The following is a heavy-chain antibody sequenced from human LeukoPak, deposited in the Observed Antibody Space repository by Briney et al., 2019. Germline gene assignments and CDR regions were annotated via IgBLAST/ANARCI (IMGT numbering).Heavy chain of an antibody. J-gene: IGHJ6*02. V-gene: IGHV4-59*01. CDR2: IYYSGST. Sequence: PSETLSLTCTVSGGSISSYYWSWIRQPPGKGLEWIGYIYYSGSTNYNPSLKSRVTISVDTSKNQFSLKLSSVTAADTAVYYCARVGYDSSGYLYGMDVWAKGPRSPSP. D-gene: IGHD3-22*01. CDR3: ARVGYDSSGYLYGMDV. CDR1: GGSISSYY.